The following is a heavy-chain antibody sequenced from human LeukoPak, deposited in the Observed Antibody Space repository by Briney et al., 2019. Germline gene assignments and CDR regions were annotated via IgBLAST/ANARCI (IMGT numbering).Heavy chain of an antibody. V-gene: IGHV3-23*01. Sequence: ETLSLTCTVSGGSISSYYWSWIRQPPGKGLEWVSAISGSGGRTYYADSVKGRFTISRDNSKNTLYLQMNSLRAEDTAVYYCALNGREVPSGAFDIWGQGTMVTVSS. D-gene: IGHD1-1*01. J-gene: IGHJ3*02. CDR2: ISGSGGRT. CDR1: GGSISSYY. CDR3: ALNGREVPSGAFDI.